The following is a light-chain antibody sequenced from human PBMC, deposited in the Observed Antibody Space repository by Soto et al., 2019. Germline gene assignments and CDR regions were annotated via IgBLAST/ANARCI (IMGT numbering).Light chain of an antibody. J-gene: IGKJ2*01. Sequence: DIQMTQSPSSLSASLGDRVTITCRASQSIKNYLNWYQQEEGKAPKLLIYAATSLQSGVPSRFSGSGSGTEFTLPISSLQPGDFATYYCQQSYNSPYTFGLGTKLEIK. CDR2: AAT. CDR1: QSIKNY. V-gene: IGKV1-39*01. CDR3: QQSYNSPYT.